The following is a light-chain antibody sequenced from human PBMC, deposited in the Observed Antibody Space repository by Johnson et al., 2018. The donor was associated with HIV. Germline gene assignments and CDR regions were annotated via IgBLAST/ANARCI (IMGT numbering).Light chain of an antibody. Sequence: QSVLTQPPSVSAAPGQTVTISCSGSSSNVGSSFVSWYRQVPGTAPKLLIYEDNKRPSGIPDRFSGSQSGTSATLGITGLQPGDEADYYCLPWDTTLRAPFVFGTGTKVTVL. CDR1: SSNVGSSF. CDR3: LPWDTTLRAPFV. J-gene: IGLJ1*01. CDR2: EDN. V-gene: IGLV1-51*02.